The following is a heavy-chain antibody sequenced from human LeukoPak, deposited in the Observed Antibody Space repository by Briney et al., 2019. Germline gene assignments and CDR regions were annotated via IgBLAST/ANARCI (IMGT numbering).Heavy chain of an antibody. Sequence: GRPLRLSCAASGFRFTDYAMSWVRQAPGKGLQWVSGISDSGGSSYYTDSVKGRFTISRDNSKNTVFLETNNLRVEDTAVYFCARHDSYIPWWGQGSLVTVSS. CDR2: ISDSGGSS. D-gene: IGHD5-18*01. J-gene: IGHJ4*02. CDR3: ARHDSYIPW. V-gene: IGHV3-23*01. CDR1: GFRFTDYA.